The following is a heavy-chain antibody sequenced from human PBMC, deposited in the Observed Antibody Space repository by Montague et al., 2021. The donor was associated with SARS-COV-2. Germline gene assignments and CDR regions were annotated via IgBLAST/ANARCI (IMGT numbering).Heavy chain of an antibody. Sequence: SETLSLTCAVYGGSFSGYYWSWIRQPPGKGLEWIGDINHSGSTNYNPSLKSRVTISVDTSKNQFSLELSSVTGADTAVYYCARALPVATFFYSYYGMDVWGQGTTVTVSS. CDR1: GGSFSGYY. CDR2: INHSGST. V-gene: IGHV4-34*01. J-gene: IGHJ6*02. CDR3: ARALPVATFFYSYYGMDV. D-gene: IGHD5-12*01.